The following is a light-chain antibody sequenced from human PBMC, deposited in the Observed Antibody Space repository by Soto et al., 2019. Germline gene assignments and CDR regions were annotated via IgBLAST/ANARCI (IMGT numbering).Light chain of an antibody. Sequence: EIVIPQTPATLSVSPGERATLSCRASQSVSSNLAWYQQKPGQAPRLLIYGASTRATGIPARLSGSGSGTEFTLTISSLQSEDFAVYYCQQYNNWWWTFGQGTKVDIK. CDR2: GAS. V-gene: IGKV3-15*01. J-gene: IGKJ1*01. CDR1: QSVSSN. CDR3: QQYNNWWWT.